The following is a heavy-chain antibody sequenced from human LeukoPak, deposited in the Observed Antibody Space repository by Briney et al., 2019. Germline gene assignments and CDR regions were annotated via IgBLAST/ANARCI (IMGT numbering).Heavy chain of an antibody. J-gene: IGHJ4*02. V-gene: IGHV4-59*01. D-gene: IGHD1-26*01. CDR3: ARGRIVGAKEPTDY. CDR1: GGSISSYY. CDR2: IYYSGST. Sequence: SETLSLTCTVSGGSISSYYWSWIRQPPGKGLEWIGYIYYSGSTNYNPSLKSRVTISVDTSKNQFSLKLSSVAAADTAVYYCARGRIVGAKEPTDYWGQGTLVTVSS.